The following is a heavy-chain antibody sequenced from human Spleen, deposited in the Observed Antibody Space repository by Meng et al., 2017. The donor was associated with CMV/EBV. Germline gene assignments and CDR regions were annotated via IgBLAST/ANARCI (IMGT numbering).Heavy chain of an antibody. CDR3: AREYCADISCYYPFFES. D-gene: IGHD3-22*01. CDR2: INPYSGGT. V-gene: IGHV1-2*02. Sequence: ASVKVSCKASGYSFTGDFVHWVRQAPGQGLEWMGWINPYSGGTKYAQRFQGRVTVTRDTSITTTYMELSRLRSDDTAVYYCAREYCADISCYYPFFESWGQGSLVTVSS. J-gene: IGHJ4*02. CDR1: GYSFTGDF.